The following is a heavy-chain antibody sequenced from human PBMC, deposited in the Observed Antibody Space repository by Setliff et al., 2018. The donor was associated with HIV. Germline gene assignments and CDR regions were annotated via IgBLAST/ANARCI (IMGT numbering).Heavy chain of an antibody. CDR1: GGSISRGSYS. J-gene: IGHJ4*02. D-gene: IGHD6-19*01. Sequence: PSETLSLTCTVSGGSISRGSYSWGWIRQPPGKGLEWIGSISYTGITNYNPSLKSRVTISVDTSQNQFSLKLTSETAADTAVYYCARLRQWLAFFDSWGQGTLVTVSS. V-gene: IGHV4-39*01. CDR2: ISYTGIT. CDR3: ARLRQWLAFFDS.